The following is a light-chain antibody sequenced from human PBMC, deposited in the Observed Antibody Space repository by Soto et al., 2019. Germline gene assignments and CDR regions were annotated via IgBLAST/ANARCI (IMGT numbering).Light chain of an antibody. CDR2: EAS. V-gene: IGLV2-18*02. CDR3: SSYTSSATLV. J-gene: IGLJ3*02. CDR1: STDFVSYNR. Sequence: QSALTQPPSVSGSPGQSVTISCTGTSTDFVSYNRVSWYQQPPGTAPKLIIYEASNRPSGVPGRFSGSKSGNTASLTISGLQAADEADYYCSSYTSSATLVFGGGTKVTVL.